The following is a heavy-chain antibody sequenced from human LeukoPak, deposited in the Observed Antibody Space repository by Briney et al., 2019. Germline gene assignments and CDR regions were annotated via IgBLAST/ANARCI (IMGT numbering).Heavy chain of an antibody. CDR3: VRDPERFLPTTMWSYFDR. Sequence: GGSLRLSCAASGFTFSDYSMHWVRQAPGKGLEWVSVISFDGRNKFYADSVKGRFTISKDSSKNTLYLRMNSLRTEDTAVYYCVRDPERFLPTTMWSYFDRWGRGTLVTVSS. V-gene: IGHV3-30*04. CDR1: GFTFSDYS. J-gene: IGHJ4*02. D-gene: IGHD2-2*01. CDR2: ISFDGRNK.